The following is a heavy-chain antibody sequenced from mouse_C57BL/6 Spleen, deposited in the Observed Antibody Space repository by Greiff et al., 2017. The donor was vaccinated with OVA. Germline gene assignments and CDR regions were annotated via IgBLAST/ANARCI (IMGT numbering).Heavy chain of an antibody. CDR2: ISDGGSYT. CDR3: ATDCYGSSGY. J-gene: IGHJ4*01. V-gene: IGHV5-4*01. Sequence: EVQLVESGGGLVKPGGSLKLSCAASGFTFSSYAMYWVRQTPEKRLEWVATISDGGSYTYYTDNVKGRFTISRDNAENKLYMQMSHLKSEDAAMYYCATDCYGSSGYWGQGTSVTVSS. D-gene: IGHD1-1*01. CDR1: GFTFSSYA.